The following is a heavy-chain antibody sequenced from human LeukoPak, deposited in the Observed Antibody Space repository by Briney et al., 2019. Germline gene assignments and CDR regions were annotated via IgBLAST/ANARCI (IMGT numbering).Heavy chain of an antibody. D-gene: IGHD6-13*01. CDR1: GGTFSSYA. J-gene: IGHJ5*02. V-gene: IGHV1-69*13. CDR2: IIPIFGTA. CDR3: ARASPFFIAAAGTPQNWFDP. Sequence: VASVKVSCKASGGTFSSYAISWVRQAPGQGLEWMGGIIPIFGTANYAQKFQGRVTITADESTSTAYMELSSLRSEDTAVYYCARASPFFIAAAGTPQNWFDPWGQGTLVTVSS.